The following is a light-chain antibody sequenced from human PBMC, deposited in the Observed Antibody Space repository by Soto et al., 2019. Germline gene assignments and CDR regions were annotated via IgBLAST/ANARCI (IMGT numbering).Light chain of an antibody. J-gene: IGKJ2*01. CDR2: GAS. CDR3: QQYNNWPRDT. CDR1: QSVNSN. V-gene: IGKV3-15*01. Sequence: EIVMTQSPATLSVSPGERATLSCRASQSVNSNLAWYQQKPGHAPRLLIYGASTRATGIPARFSGSGSGTEFTLTISSLQSEDFAVYYCQQYNNWPRDTFGQGTKLEI.